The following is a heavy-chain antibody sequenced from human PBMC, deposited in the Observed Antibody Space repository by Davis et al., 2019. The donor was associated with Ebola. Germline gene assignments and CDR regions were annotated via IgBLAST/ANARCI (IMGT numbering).Heavy chain of an antibody. CDR3: AREAGAVGGWFDP. V-gene: IGHV1-2*02. D-gene: IGHD4-17*01. CDR1: GYTFTAYY. Sequence: ASVKVSCKSSGYTFTAYYIHWVRQAPGQGLEWVGWINPKSGGTYSAQRFQGRVTMTRDTSISTAYMELSRLRSDDTAVYYCAREAGAVGGWFDPWGQGTLVTVSS. J-gene: IGHJ5*02. CDR2: INPKSGGT.